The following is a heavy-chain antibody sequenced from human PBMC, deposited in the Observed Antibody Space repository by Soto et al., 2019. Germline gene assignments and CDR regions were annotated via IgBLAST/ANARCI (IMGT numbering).Heavy chain of an antibody. V-gene: IGHV4-31*03. CDR1: GGSISSGGYY. Sequence: PSETLSLTCTVSGGSISSGGYYWSWIRQHPGKGLEWIGYIYYSGSTYYNPSLKSRVTISVDTSKNQFSLKLSSVTAADTAVYYCARTRPSISYYYDSSGYGVLWFDPWGQGTRVTVSS. D-gene: IGHD3-22*01. J-gene: IGHJ5*02. CDR3: ARTRPSISYYYDSSGYGVLWFDP. CDR2: IYYSGST.